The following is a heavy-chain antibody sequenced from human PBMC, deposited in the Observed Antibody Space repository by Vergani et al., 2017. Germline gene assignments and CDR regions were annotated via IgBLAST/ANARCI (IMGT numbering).Heavy chain of an antibody. CDR1: GFTFSSHG. CDR2: ISYDGSNK. Sequence: QVQLVESGGGVVQPGRSLRLSCAASGFTFSSHGVHWVRQAPGKGLEWVAVISYDGSNKYYADSVKGRFTISRDNSKNTLYLQMNSLRAEDTAVYYCARGASGDYVSSFDYWGQGTLVTVSS. D-gene: IGHD4-17*01. V-gene: IGHV3-30*03. J-gene: IGHJ4*02. CDR3: ARGASGDYVSSFDY.